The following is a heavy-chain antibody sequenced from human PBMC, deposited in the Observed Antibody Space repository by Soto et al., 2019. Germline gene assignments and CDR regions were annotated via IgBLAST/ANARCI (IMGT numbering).Heavy chain of an antibody. D-gene: IGHD3-22*01. Sequence: SVKVSCKASGYTFTIYGISWVRQAPGQWLEWMGWISAYNGNTNYAQKLQGRVTMTTDTSTSTAYMELRSLRSDDTAVYYCARDSYYDSSCYYIIDAFDIWGQGTMVTVSS. V-gene: IGHV1-18*01. CDR1: GYTFTIYG. CDR3: ARDSYYDSSCYYIIDAFDI. J-gene: IGHJ3*02. CDR2: ISAYNGNT.